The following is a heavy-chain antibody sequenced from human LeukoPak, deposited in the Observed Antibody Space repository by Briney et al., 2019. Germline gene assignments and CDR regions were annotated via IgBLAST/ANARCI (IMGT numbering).Heavy chain of an antibody. V-gene: IGHV3-7*03. CDR1: GFTFSSYW. Sequence: GGSLRLSCAASGFTFSSYWMSWVRQAPGKGLEWVANIKQDGSEKYYVDSVKGRFTISRDNAKNSLYLQMNSLRAEDTAVYYCAKLLEEYSSSFEDNYWGQGTLVTVSS. J-gene: IGHJ4*02. CDR3: AKLLEEYSSSFEDNY. CDR2: IKQDGSEK. D-gene: IGHD6-6*01.